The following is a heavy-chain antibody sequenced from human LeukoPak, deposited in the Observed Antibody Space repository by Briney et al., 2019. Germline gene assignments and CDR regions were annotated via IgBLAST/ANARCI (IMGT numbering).Heavy chain of an antibody. CDR2: ISGSGGTT. V-gene: IGHV3-23*01. D-gene: IGHD5-18*01. J-gene: IGHJ3*01. Sequence: GGTLRLSCEASGFTFRRYGMNWVRQVPGKGLEWVSAISGSGGTTFYGDSVKGRFTISRDNSKNTLYLQMNSLRAEDTAVYYCTWIQKVVGGFDFWGHGTMVTVSS. CDR1: GFTFRRYG. CDR3: TWIQKVVGGFDF.